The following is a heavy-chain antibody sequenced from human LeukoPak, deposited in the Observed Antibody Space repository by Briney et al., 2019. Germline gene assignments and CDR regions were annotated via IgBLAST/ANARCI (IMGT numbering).Heavy chain of an antibody. CDR2: ISWNSGSI. Sequence: PGGSLRLSCAAPGFTFDDYAMHWVRQAPGKGLEWVSGISWNSGSIVYADSVKGRFTISRDNAKNSLYLQMNSLRAEDTALYYCVKGTAYSTNGNWFDPWGQGTLVTVSS. D-gene: IGHD6-13*01. CDR3: VKGTAYSTNGNWFDP. V-gene: IGHV3-9*01. J-gene: IGHJ5*02. CDR1: GFTFDDYA.